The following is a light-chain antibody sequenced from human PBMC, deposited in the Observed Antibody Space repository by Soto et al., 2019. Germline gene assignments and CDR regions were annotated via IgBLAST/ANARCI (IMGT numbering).Light chain of an antibody. Sequence: DIVMTQSPDSLAVSLGERATINCKSSQSVFYSSNNRNYLAWYQQKSGQPPKLLISWASTRESGVPDRFSGGGSGTDFTLTISSLQAEDVAVYYCQQYYSTPLTFGGGTKVEIK. CDR3: QQYYSTPLT. J-gene: IGKJ4*01. CDR1: QSVFYSSNNRNY. CDR2: WAS. V-gene: IGKV4-1*01.